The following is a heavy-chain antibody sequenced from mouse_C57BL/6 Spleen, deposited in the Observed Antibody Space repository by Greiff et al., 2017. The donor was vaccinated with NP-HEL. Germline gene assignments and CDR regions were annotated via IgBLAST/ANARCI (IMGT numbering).Heavy chain of an antibody. CDR2: IYPGSGST. D-gene: IGHD3-3*01. J-gene: IGHJ1*03. CDR3: AREGGRGWYFDV. V-gene: IGHV1-55*01. Sequence: QVQLQQPGAELVKPGASVKMSCKASAYTFTSYWITWVKQRPGQGLEWIGDIYPGSGSTNYNEKFKSKATLTVDTSSSTAYMQLSSLTSEDSAVYYCAREGGRGWYFDVWGTGTTVTVSS. CDR1: AYTFTSYW.